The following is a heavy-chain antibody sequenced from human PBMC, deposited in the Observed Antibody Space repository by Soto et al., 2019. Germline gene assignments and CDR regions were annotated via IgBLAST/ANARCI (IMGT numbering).Heavy chain of an antibody. J-gene: IGHJ4*02. Sequence: SETLSLTCAVYCGSFSGYHWSWIRQPPGKGLEWIGEINHSGSTNYNPSLKSRVTISVDTSKNQFSLKLSSVTAADTAVYYCARGKVDRVIVVVPAAMSKNDYWGQGTLVTVSS. CDR2: INHSGST. CDR1: CGSFSGYH. CDR3: ARGKVDRVIVVVPAAMSKNDY. D-gene: IGHD2-2*01. V-gene: IGHV4-34*01.